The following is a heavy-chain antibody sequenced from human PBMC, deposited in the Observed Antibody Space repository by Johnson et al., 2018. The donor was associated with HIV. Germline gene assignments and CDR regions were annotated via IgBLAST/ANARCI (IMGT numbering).Heavy chain of an antibody. CDR3: ARDSGLVAAFDI. J-gene: IGHJ3*02. CDR2: ISYDGNNK. V-gene: IGHV3-30*04. CDR1: EFTFSSYA. Sequence: QVQLVESGGGVVQPVRSLRLSCAASEFTFSSYAIHWVRQAPAKGLEWVPVISYDGNNKYSADSVKGRFTISRDNSKNTLHLQMNSLRAEDAAVYYCARDSGLVAAFDIWGQGTMVTVSS. D-gene: IGHD6-19*01.